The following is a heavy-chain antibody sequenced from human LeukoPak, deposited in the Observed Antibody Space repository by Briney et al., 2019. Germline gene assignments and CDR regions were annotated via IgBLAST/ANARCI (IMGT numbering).Heavy chain of an antibody. CDR1: GFAFSNCG. CDR3: TKDYSSGWYGGIDY. D-gene: IGHD6-19*01. CDR2: ITYDGNTK. V-gene: IGHV3-30*18. Sequence: SGRSLRLSCAASGFAFSNCGMHWVRQAPGKGLEWVAVITYDGNTKYYLDSVKGRFTISSDNSKNTLYLQMSSLRGEDTAVYYCTKDYSSGWYGGIDYWGQGALVTVSS. J-gene: IGHJ4*02.